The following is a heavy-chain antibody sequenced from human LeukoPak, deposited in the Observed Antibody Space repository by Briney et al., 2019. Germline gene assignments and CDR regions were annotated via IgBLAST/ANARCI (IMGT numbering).Heavy chain of an antibody. J-gene: IGHJ6*02. V-gene: IGHV1-69*04. CDR1: GGTFSSYA. CDR3: AREVTAIYYYYGMDV. CDR2: IIPILGIA. Sequence: SVKVSCKASGGTFSSYAISWVRQAPGQGFEWMGRIIPILGIANYAQKFQGRVTITADKSTSTAYMELSSLRSEDTAVYYCAREVTAIYYYYGMDVWGQGTTVTVSS. D-gene: IGHD2-21*02.